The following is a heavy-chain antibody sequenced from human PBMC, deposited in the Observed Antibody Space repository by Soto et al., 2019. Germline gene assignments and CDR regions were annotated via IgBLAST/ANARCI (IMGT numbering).Heavy chain of an antibody. CDR2: INPNSGGT. CDR3: AGSYSYGTYYFDY. Sequence: ASVKVSCKASGYTFTGYYMHWVRQAPGQGLEWMGWINPNSGGTNYAQKFQGWVTMTRDTSISTAYMELSRLRSDDTAVYYCAGSYSYGTYYFDYWGQGTLVTVSS. V-gene: IGHV1-2*04. J-gene: IGHJ4*02. D-gene: IGHD5-18*01. CDR1: GYTFTGYY.